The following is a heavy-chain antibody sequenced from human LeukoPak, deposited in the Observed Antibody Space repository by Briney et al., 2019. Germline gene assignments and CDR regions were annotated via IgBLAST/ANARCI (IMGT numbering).Heavy chain of an antibody. D-gene: IGHD3-16*01. CDR1: GFPFSNSW. V-gene: IGHV3-7*03. J-gene: IGHJ6*04. CDR3: AGGNSIDV. CDR2: IKKDGSGI. Sequence: GGSLRLSCVVSGFPFSNSWMYWVRQAPGKGLGGVANIKKDGSGISYVDSVKGRFIISRDNAMNSLYLQMNSLRVEDTAVYFCAGGNSIDVWGKGTAVTVSS.